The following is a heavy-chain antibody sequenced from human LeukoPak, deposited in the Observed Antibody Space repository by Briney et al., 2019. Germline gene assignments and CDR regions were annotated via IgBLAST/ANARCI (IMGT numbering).Heavy chain of an antibody. CDR3: ARSTARYCSYTGCSGEHGAFDI. D-gene: IGHD2-2*01. CDR2: FDPEDGET. CDR1: GYTLTELS. V-gene: IGHV1-24*01. Sequence: GASVKVSCKVSGYTLTELSMHWVRQAPGKGLGWMGGFDPEDGETIYAQKFQGRVTMTSDTSITTAYMEVTSLRSDDTAVYYCARSTARYCSYTGCSGEHGAFDIWGQGTMVTVSS. J-gene: IGHJ3*02.